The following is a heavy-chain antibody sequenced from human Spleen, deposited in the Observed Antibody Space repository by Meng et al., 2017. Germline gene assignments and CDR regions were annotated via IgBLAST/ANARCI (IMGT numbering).Heavy chain of an antibody. J-gene: IGHJ4*02. D-gene: IGHD3-10*01. CDR1: GYSFTSQW. V-gene: IGHV5-51*01. CDR3: ARRCAGGSGSYPPYDY. CDR2: IYPGDSNT. Sequence: GESLKISCKGSGYSFTSQWIAWVRQMPGKGLEWMGIIYPGDSNTRYSPSFQGQVTISADKSISTAYLQWSSLEASDTAMYYCARRCAGGSGSYPPYDYWGQGTLVTVSS.